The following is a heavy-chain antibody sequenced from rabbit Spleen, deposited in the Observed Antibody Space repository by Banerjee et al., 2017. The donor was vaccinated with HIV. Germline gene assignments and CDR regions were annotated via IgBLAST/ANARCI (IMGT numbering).Heavy chain of an antibody. CDR3: VRDLGYDDYSEKGYFNL. CDR1: GFSFSTSYH. V-gene: IGHV1S40*01. Sequence: QSLEESGGGLVQPEGSLTLTCTASGFSFSTSYHMCWVRQAPGKGLEWIACIYSGIDGVTHYASWAKGRFTISKTSSTTVTLQMTSLTAADTATYFCVRDLGYDDYSEKGYFNLWGQGTLVTVS. D-gene: IGHD2-1*01. J-gene: IGHJ4*01. CDR2: IYSGIDGVT.